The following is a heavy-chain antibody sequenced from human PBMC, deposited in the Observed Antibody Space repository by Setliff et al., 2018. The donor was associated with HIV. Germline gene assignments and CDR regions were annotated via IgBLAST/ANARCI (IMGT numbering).Heavy chain of an antibody. Sequence: GGSLRLSCVASGFTFGPFWMHWVRQAPGKGLEWVSYINSDGSIITYGESVKGRFTISRDNAENSLYLQMNSLRAEDTAVYYCARDYVWGRRAFDIRGPGTMVTVSS. D-gene: IGHD3-16*01. CDR3: ARDYVWGRRAFDI. CDR2: INSDGSII. CDR1: GFTFGPFW. V-gene: IGHV3-74*01. J-gene: IGHJ3*02.